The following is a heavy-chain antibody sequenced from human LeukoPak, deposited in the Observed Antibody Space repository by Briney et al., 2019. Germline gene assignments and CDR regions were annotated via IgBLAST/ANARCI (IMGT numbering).Heavy chain of an antibody. CDR3: ARVDCSGGSCYCQH. CDR2: IYYSGST. D-gene: IGHD2-15*01. V-gene: IGHV4-59*01. Sequence: SETLSLTCAVYGGSFSGYYWSWIRQPPGKGLEWIGYIYYSGSTNYNPSLKSRVTISVDTSKNQFSLKLSSVTAADTAVYYCARVDCSGGSCYCQHWGQGTLVTVSS. J-gene: IGHJ1*01. CDR1: GGSFSGYY.